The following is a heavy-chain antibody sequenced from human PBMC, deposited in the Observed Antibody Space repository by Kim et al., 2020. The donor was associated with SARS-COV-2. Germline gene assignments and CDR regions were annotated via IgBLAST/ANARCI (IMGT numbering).Heavy chain of an antibody. CDR2: IYSGGST. J-gene: IGHJ4*02. CDR3: ARDARGVIDY. CDR1: GFTVSSNY. D-gene: IGHD3-10*01. V-gene: IGHV3-53*01. Sequence: GGSLRLSCAASGFTVSSNYMSWVRQAPGKGLEWVSVIYSGGSTYYADSVEGRFTISRDNSKNTLYLQMNSLRAEDTAVYYCARDARGVIDYWGQGTLVTVSS.